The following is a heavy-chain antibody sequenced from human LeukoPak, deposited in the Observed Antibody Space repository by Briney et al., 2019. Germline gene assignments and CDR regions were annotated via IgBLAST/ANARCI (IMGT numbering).Heavy chain of an antibody. Sequence: GASVKVSCKASGYTFTGYYIHWVRQAPGQGLEWMGCINPNSGGTNYAQNFQGRVTMTRDTSITTAYMELSRLRSDDTAVYYCARDSSSGIGLWGQGTLVTVSS. CDR1: GYTFTGYY. CDR2: INPNSGGT. D-gene: IGHD3-10*01. J-gene: IGHJ4*02. V-gene: IGHV1-2*02. CDR3: ARDSSSGIGL.